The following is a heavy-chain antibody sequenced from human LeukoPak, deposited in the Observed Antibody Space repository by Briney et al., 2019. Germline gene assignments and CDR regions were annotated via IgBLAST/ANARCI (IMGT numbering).Heavy chain of an antibody. CDR2: ISYDGRNT. D-gene: IGHD3-22*01. J-gene: IGHJ4*02. V-gene: IGHV3-30*04. CDR1: GFTFSICA. Sequence: SGGSLRLSCAASGFTFSICAMHWVRQAPGKGLEWVATISYDGRNTFYADSVKGRFTISRDNSKDTLYLQMNSLRPEDTAVYNCVRGVGLYDSIGYFDYWGQGTLVTVSS. CDR3: VRGVGLYDSIGYFDY.